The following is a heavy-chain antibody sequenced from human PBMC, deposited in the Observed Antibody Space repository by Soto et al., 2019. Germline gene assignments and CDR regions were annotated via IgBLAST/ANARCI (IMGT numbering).Heavy chain of an antibody. CDR3: ARGGPYSSSEVDY. D-gene: IGHD6-6*01. V-gene: IGHV3-74*01. CDR2: VNGEGSST. CDR1: GFTFSSYW. Sequence: EVQLVESGGGLVQPGGSLRLSCAASGFTFSSYWMHWVRQAPGKGLVWVSRVNGEGSSTSYADSVKGRFTISRDNAKNTLYLQMTSLRVEDTAVYYCARGGPYSSSEVDYWGQGTLVTVSS. J-gene: IGHJ4*02.